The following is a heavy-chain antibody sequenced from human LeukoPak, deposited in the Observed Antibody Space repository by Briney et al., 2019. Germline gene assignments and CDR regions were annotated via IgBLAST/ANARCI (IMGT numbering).Heavy chain of an antibody. Sequence: TGGFLRLSCAASGFTFSSYAMHWVRHVPGKGLEWVANIKKDGSETYYVDSVKGRFTISRDNAKNSLYLQMNSLRAEDTAMYYCARGRYSGTTYYFDYWGQGTLVTVSS. CDR2: IKKDGSET. CDR1: GFTFSSYA. J-gene: IGHJ4*02. V-gene: IGHV3-7*03. D-gene: IGHD5-12*01. CDR3: ARGRYSGTTYYFDY.